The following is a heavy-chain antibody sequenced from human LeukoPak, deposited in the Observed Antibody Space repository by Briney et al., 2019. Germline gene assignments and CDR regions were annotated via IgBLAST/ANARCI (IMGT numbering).Heavy chain of an antibody. Sequence: SETLSLTCAVYGGSFSGHYWSWIRQPPGKGLEWIGEINHSEGTNYNPSLKGRVSISVDTSKNQFSLKLSSVTAADTAVYYCARWYYYDSTGYYYRYYYYCMDVWGQGTTVTVSS. V-gene: IGHV4-34*01. CDR2: INHSEGT. D-gene: IGHD3-22*01. J-gene: IGHJ6*02. CDR3: ARWYYYDSTGYYYRYYYYCMDV. CDR1: GGSFSGHY.